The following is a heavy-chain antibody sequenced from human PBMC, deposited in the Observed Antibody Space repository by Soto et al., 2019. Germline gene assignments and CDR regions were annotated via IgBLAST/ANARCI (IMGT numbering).Heavy chain of an antibody. J-gene: IGHJ4*02. D-gene: IGHD2-21*01. CDR1: GYSFVSYW. CDR2: IYPGDSDT. CDR3: ARTDGYEIEY. Sequence: EVQLVQSGAEVKKAGESLKISCQGSGYSFVSYWIAWVRQMPGKGLEWMGSIYPGDSDTTNSPSFQGQITMSVEKSITTVCLQWSSLQASDTAMYYCARTDGYEIEYWGQGTLVTVSS. V-gene: IGHV5-51*01.